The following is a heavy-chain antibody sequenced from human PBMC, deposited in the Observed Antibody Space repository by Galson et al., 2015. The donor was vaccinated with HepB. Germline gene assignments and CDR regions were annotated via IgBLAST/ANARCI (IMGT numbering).Heavy chain of an antibody. CDR2: IKQDGSEK. V-gene: IGHV3-7*03. CDR1: GFTFSSYW. D-gene: IGHD3-16*01. J-gene: IGHJ4*02. Sequence: SLRLSCAASGFTFSSYWMSWVRQAPGKGLEWVANIKQDGSEKYYVDSVKGRFTISRDNAKNSLYLQMNSLRAEDTAVYYCAREVLWGVGYFDYWGQGTLVTVSS. CDR3: AREVLWGVGYFDY.